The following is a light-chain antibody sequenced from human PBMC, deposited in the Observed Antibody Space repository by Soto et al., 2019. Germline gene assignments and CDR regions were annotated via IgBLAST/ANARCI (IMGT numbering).Light chain of an antibody. J-gene: IGKJ5*01. V-gene: IGKV1-5*03. CDR2: TAS. CDR1: QSIRTG. Sequence: MCHSLSTLSASKSDRVTITCRASQSIRTGLAWYQQKPGKAPKLLIYTASSLQSGVPSRFSGSGSGAEFTLTISSLQPDDFATYYCQQYNSYPITFGQRRLLEVK. CDR3: QQYNSYPIT.